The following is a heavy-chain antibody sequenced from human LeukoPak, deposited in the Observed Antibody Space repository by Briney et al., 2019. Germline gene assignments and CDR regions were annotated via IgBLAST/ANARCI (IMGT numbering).Heavy chain of an antibody. V-gene: IGHV4-38-2*01. CDR1: GYSISSGYF. CDR2: IYHSGST. Sequence: PSETLSLTCAVSGYSISSGYFWGWIRQPPGKGLEWIGSIYHSGSTYYNPSLKSRVTISLDTSKNQFSLKLSSVTAADTAVYYCARARRAGDDVDYWGQGTLVTVSS. J-gene: IGHJ4*02. CDR3: ARARRAGDDVDY. D-gene: IGHD7-27*01.